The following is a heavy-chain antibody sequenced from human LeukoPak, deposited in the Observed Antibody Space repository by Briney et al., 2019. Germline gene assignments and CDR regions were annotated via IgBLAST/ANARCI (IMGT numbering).Heavy chain of an antibody. CDR1: GFTFSSYS. CDR2: ISSSSSTI. Sequence: GGSLRLSCAASGFTFSSYSMNWVRQAPGKGLEWVSYISSSSSTIYYADSVKGRFTISRDNAKNSLYLQMNSLRDEDTAVYYCTSSRSGWSLYYFDYWGQGTLVTVSS. V-gene: IGHV3-48*02. J-gene: IGHJ4*02. CDR3: TSSRSGWSLYYFDY. D-gene: IGHD6-19*01.